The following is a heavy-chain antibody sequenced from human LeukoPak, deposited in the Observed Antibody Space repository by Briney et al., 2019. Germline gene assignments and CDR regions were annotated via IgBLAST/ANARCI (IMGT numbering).Heavy chain of an antibody. J-gene: IGHJ4*02. CDR2: IYYSGST. Sequence: SWIRQPPGKGLEWIGYIYYSGSTYYNPSLKSRVTISVDTSKNQFSLKLSSVTAADTAVYYCARDPPQHYYDSSESYWGQGTLVTVSS. CDR3: ARDPPQHYYDSSESY. D-gene: IGHD3-22*01. V-gene: IGHV4-30-4*01.